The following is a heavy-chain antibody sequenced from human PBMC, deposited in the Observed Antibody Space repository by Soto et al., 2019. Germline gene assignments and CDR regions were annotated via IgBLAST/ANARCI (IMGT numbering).Heavy chain of an antibody. D-gene: IGHD5-18*01. Sequence: EVQLVESGGGLVQPGGSLRLSCAASGVTVSSNYMSWVRQAPGKVLEWVSVIYSGGSTYYADSVKGRFTISRANSKNTLYLQMSSLGAEDTAVYYCARHGYNYGGGYFDYWGQGTLVTVSS. CDR1: GVTVSSNY. CDR3: ARHGYNYGGGYFDY. V-gene: IGHV3-66*04. CDR2: IYSGGST. J-gene: IGHJ4*02.